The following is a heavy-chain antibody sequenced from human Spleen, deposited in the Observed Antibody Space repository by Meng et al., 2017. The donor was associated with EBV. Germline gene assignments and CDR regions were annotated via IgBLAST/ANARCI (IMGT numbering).Heavy chain of an antibody. D-gene: IGHD3-22*01. Sequence: QITLKESGPALVKPXXXXTLXXTXXGFSLATSGVAVAWFRQPPGKALEWLALIYWDDDKRYNPSLKSRLTITKGTSKNQVVLTMTNVDPVDTATYFCAHRRGENYYLSASYFDYWGQGTLVTVSS. CDR1: GFSLATSGVA. J-gene: IGHJ4*02. CDR3: AHRRGENYYLSASYFDY. CDR2: IYWDDDK. V-gene: IGHV2-5*02.